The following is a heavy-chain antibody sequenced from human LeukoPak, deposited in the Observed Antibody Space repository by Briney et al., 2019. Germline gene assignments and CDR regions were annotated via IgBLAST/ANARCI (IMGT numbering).Heavy chain of an antibody. D-gene: IGHD2-15*01. Sequence: ASVKVSCKASGYTFTSYAISWVRQAPGQGLEWMGGIIPIFGTANYAQKFQGRVTITADESTSTAYMELSSLRSEDTAVYYCARVPRLVENWFDPWGQGTLVTVSS. CDR2: IIPIFGTA. J-gene: IGHJ5*02. V-gene: IGHV1-69*13. CDR1: GYTFTSYA. CDR3: ARVPRLVENWFDP.